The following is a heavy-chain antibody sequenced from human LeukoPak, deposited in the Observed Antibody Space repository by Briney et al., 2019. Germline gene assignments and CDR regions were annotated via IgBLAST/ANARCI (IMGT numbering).Heavy chain of an antibody. CDR2: ISNSGSII. Sequence: GGSLRLSCVASVASEFTFSDYYMSWIRQAPGKGLEWISYISNSGSIIYYADSLQGRFTISRDNAKNSLYLQMNSLRAEDTAVYYCARAGHYNFWSGTQSYYYYYYMDVWGTGTTVTVSS. V-gene: IGHV3-11*04. CDR1: VASEFTFSDYY. CDR3: ARAGHYNFWSGTQSYYYYYYMDV. D-gene: IGHD3-3*01. J-gene: IGHJ6*03.